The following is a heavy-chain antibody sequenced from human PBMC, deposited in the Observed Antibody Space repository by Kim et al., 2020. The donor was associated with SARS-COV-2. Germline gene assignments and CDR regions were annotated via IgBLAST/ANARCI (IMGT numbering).Heavy chain of an antibody. CDR3: SRGMFNDGFDV. V-gene: IGHV3-74*03. CDR1: GFTLSNFC. J-gene: IGHJ6*02. D-gene: IGHD1-1*01. Sequence: GGSLRLSCAASGFTLSNFCIHWVRQAPGKGLEWVARLSYSGTNKQYADSVRGRFTMSRDNADNTLHLQLNSLRGEDTAVYYCSRGMFNDGFDVWGQGTTVTVSS. CDR2: LSYSGTNK.